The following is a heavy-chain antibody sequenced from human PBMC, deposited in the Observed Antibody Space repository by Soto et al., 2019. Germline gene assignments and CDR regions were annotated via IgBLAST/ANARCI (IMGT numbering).Heavy chain of an antibody. CDR3: ARVEHYDSSGYYSVGRQYYSLS. Sequence: SETLSLTCTVSGGSISSGDYYWGWIRQHPGKGLEWIGYIYYSGSTYYNPSLKSRVTISVDTSKNQFSLKLSSVTAADTAVYYCARVEHYDSSGYYSVGRQYYSLSRRHAPPITAPQ. CDR2: IYYSGST. V-gene: IGHV4-30-4*01. D-gene: IGHD3-22*01. CDR1: GGSISSGDYY. J-gene: IGHJ5*01.